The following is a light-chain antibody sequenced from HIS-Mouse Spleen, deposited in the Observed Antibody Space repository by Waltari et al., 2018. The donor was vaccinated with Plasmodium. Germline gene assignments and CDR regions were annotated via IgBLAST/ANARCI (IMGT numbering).Light chain of an antibody. CDR3: QQYDNLPPLFT. CDR1: QDISNY. J-gene: IGKJ3*01. Sequence: DIQMTQSPSSLSASVGDRVTITCQASQDISNYLNWYQQKPGKAPKLLIYDASNLETGVPSRFIGSGSVTDFTFTISSLQPEDIATYYCQQYDNLPPLFTFGPGTKVDIK. CDR2: DAS. V-gene: IGKV1-33*01.